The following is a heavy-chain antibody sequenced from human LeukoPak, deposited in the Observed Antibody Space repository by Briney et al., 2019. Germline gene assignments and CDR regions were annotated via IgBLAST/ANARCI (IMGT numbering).Heavy chain of an antibody. V-gene: IGHV4-38-2*01. D-gene: IGHD5-24*01. Sequence: PSETLSLTCAVSGYSISSSYYWGWVRQPPGKGLEWIGSIYYSGSTYYNPSLKSRVTISVDTSKNQFSLKLSSVTAADTAVYYCARQPGYNLIVDYWGQGTLVTVSS. CDR2: IYYSGST. CDR3: ARQPGYNLIVDY. J-gene: IGHJ4*02. CDR1: GYSISSSYY.